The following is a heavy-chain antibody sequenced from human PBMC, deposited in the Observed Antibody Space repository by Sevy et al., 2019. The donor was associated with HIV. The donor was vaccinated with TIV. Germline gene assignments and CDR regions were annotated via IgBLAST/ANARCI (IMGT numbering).Heavy chain of an antibody. D-gene: IGHD3-10*01. J-gene: IGHJ5*02. CDR3: ARGIYYYGSGSYFRRPKNWFDP. CDR1: GGSFSGYY. CDR2: INHSGST. Sequence: SETLSLTCAVYGGSFSGYYWSWIRQPPGKGLEWIGEINHSGSTNYNPSLKSRVTISVDTSKNQFSLKLSSVTAADTAVYYCARGIYYYGSGSYFRRPKNWFDPWGQGTLVTVSS. V-gene: IGHV4-34*01.